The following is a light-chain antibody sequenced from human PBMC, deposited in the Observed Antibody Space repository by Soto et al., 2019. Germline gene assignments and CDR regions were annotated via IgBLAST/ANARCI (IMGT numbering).Light chain of an antibody. V-gene: IGKV3-20*01. CDR2: GAS. J-gene: IGKJ1*01. Sequence: IVLTQSPGTLSLSPGESATLSCRAIQSVSNNYLAWYQQKPGQAPRLLIYGASSRATGIPDRFSGSGSGTDFTLTISRLEPGDFAVYYCQQYVTSPPGTFGQGTKVDIK. CDR3: QQYVTSPPGT. CDR1: QSVSNNY.